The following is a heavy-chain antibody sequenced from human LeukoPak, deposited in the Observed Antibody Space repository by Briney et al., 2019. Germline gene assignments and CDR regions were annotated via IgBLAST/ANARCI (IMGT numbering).Heavy chain of an antibody. V-gene: IGHV1-18*01. D-gene: IGHD2-21*02. Sequence: ASVKVSCKASGYTFTSYDISWVRQAPGQGLEWMGWISGYNANTNYAQKFQGRVTMTTDTSTSTAYMQLRSLRSDDTAVYYCARGLQVTAIHRFDYWGQGTLVTVSS. J-gene: IGHJ4*02. CDR1: GYTFTSYD. CDR3: ARGLQVTAIHRFDY. CDR2: ISGYNANT.